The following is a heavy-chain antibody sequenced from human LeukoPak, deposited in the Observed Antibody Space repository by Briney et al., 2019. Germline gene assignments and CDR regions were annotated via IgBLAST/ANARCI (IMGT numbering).Heavy chain of an antibody. CDR1: GYTFSGYW. V-gene: IGHV3-74*01. D-gene: IGHD3-22*01. CDR2: INSDRSST. J-gene: IGHJ5*02. CDR3: ARGYYDSSGYFKVGYNWFDP. Sequence: GASVKVFCKASGYTFSGYWMHWVRQAPGKGLVWVSRINSDRSSTSYADSVKGRFTISRDNAKNTLYLQMNSLRAEDTAVYYCARGYYDSSGYFKVGYNWFDPWGQGTLVTVSS.